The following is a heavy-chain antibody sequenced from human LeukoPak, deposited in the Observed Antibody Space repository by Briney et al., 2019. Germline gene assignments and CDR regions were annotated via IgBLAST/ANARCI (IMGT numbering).Heavy chain of an antibody. CDR2: ISSSSSYI. CDR1: GFTFSSYS. V-gene: IGHV3-21*01. CDR3: ASMNPGYCSGGSCEGDY. Sequence: PGGSLRLSCAASGFTFSSYSMNWVRQAPGKGLEWVSSISSSSSYIYYADSVKGRFTISRDNAKNSLYLQMNSLRAEDTAVYYCASMNPGYCSGGSCEGDYWGQGTLVTVSS. D-gene: IGHD2-15*01. J-gene: IGHJ4*02.